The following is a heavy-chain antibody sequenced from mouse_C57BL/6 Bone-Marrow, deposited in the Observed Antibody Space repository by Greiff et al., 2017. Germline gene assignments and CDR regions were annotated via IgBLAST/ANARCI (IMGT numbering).Heavy chain of an antibody. CDR2: INPGSGGT. Sequence: QVQLQQSGAELVRPGTSVKVSCKASGYAFTNYLIEWVKQRPGQGLEWIGVINPGSGGTNYNEKFKGKATLTADKSSSTAYMQLSSLTSEDSAVYFCARRGLFYYYFTDWGQGTTLTVSS. CDR3: ARRGLFYYYFTD. CDR1: GYAFTNYL. J-gene: IGHJ2*01. D-gene: IGHD1-1*01. V-gene: IGHV1-54*01.